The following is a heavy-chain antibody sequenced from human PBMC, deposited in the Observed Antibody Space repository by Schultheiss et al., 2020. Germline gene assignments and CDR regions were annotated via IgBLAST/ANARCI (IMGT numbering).Heavy chain of an antibody. V-gene: IGHV4-34*01. J-gene: IGHJ6*02. D-gene: IGHD6-13*01. CDR1: GGSFSGYY. Sequence: SETLSLTCAVYGGSFSGYYWSWIRQPPGKGLEWIGEINHSGSTNYNPSLKSRVTISVDTSKNQFSLKLSSVTAADTAVYYCARGKVYSSSWTYYYYYGMDVWGQGTTVTVSS. CDR2: INHSGST. CDR3: ARGKVYSSSWTYYYYYGMDV.